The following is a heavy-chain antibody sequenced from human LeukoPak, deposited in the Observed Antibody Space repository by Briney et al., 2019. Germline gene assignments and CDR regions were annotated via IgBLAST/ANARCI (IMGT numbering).Heavy chain of an antibody. Sequence: SETLSLTCTVSGRSISSYYWSWIRQPAGKGLEWIGRIYTGGSTNYNPSLKSRVTMSVDTSKNQFSLKLSSVTAADTAVYYCARSGCSSTSCLFDPWGQGTLVTVSS. CDR3: ARSGCSSTSCLFDP. D-gene: IGHD2-2*01. J-gene: IGHJ5*02. V-gene: IGHV4-4*07. CDR1: GRSISSYY. CDR2: IYTGGST.